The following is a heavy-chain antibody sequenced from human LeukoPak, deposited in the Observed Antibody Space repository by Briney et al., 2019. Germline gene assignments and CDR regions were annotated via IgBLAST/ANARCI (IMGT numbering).Heavy chain of an antibody. CDR3: AREGGGFDY. D-gene: IGHD3-16*01. V-gene: IGHV3-66*01. Sequence: GGSLRLSCAASGFTFSSYAMHWVRQAPGKGLEWVSVIYSGGSTYYADSVKGRFTISRDNSKNTLYLQMNSLRAEDTAVYYCAREGGGFDYWGQGTLVTVSS. J-gene: IGHJ4*02. CDR2: IYSGGST. CDR1: GFTFSSYA.